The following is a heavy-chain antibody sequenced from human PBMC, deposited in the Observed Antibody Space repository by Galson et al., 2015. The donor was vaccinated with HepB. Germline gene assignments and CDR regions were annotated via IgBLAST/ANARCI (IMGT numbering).Heavy chain of an antibody. CDR1: GFTFSSYA. D-gene: IGHD2-15*01. V-gene: IGHV3-23*01. CDR3: AKESHLSRGWWFDY. CDR2: ISGSGGGT. Sequence: SLRLSCAASGFTFSSYAMSWVRQTPGKGLEWVSGISGSGGGTYCADSVKGRFTISRDNSKNTLYLQMNSLRAEDTAVYYCAKESHLSRGWWFDYWGQGALVTVSS. J-gene: IGHJ4*02.